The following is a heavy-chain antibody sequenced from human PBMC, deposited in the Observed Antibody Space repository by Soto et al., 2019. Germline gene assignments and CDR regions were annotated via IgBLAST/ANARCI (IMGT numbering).Heavy chain of an antibody. CDR2: INSDGSSI. J-gene: IGHJ6*02. CDR1: KFTITSYW. V-gene: IGHV3-74*01. CDR3: AREVSHGYVLRGMDV. Sequence: EVQLVESGGGLVQPGGSVRLSCAASKFTITSYWMHWVRQAPGKGLVWVSRINSDGSSISYADAVKGRFTISRDNAKNTLYLQMNSLRVEDTAVYYCAREVSHGYVLRGMDVWGQGTTVTV. D-gene: IGHD5-18*01.